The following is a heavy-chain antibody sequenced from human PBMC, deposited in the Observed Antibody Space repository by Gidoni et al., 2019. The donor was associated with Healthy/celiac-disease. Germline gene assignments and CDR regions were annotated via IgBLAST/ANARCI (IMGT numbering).Heavy chain of an antibody. CDR1: HAPLSSMRYY. D-gene: IGHD1-26*01. CDR3: AGDASGYSGSYLYYNDF. CDR2: IYYSGST. J-gene: IGHJ4*02. Sequence: QLPLQESGPRLVNHPENLSRPSPLPHAPLSSMRYYSYLVPCPPLRYCGWNCDRPGKGLGWIGSIYYSGSTYYNPSIKSRVTMSVDASKNQFSLKLSSVTAADTAVYYCAGDASGYSGSYLYYNDFWGQGNLVTVSS. V-gene: IGHV4-39*01.